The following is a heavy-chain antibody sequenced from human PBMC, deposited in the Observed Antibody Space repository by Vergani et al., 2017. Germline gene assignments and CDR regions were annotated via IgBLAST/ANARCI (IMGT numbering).Heavy chain of an antibody. D-gene: IGHD3-3*01. CDR1: GGSFSGYY. V-gene: IGHV4-34*01. Sequence: QVQLQQWGAGLLKPSETLSLTCAVYGGSFSGYYWSWIRQPPGKGLEWIGEINHSGSTNYDPSLKSRVTISVDTSKNQFSLKLSFVTAADTAVYYCARGRRFLEWLSQKHFDYWGQGTLVTVSS. J-gene: IGHJ4*02. CDR3: ARGRRFLEWLSQKHFDY. CDR2: INHSGST.